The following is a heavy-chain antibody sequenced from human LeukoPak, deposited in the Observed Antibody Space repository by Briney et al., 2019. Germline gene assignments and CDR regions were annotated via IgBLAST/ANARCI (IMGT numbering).Heavy chain of an antibody. Sequence: GGSLRLSRAASGFIFSKYWMNWVRQAPGKGLEWVASISPDGSGKYHVDSVKVRLTISRDNARNSLYLQLNSVRVEDSAVYHCARGRSSGCYRLFDCWGQGTLVTVSS. CDR3: ARGRSSGCYRLFDC. D-gene: IGHD3-22*01. V-gene: IGHV3-7*01. CDR2: ISPDGSGK. J-gene: IGHJ4*02. CDR1: GFIFSKYW.